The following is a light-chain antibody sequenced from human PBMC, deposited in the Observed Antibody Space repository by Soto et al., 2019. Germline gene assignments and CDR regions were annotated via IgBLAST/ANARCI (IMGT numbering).Light chain of an antibody. CDR3: QQYGTSPLT. CDR2: DAS. Sequence: EIVLTQSPGTLSLSPGERATLSCRASQSVRSSLLAWYQQKPGQAPRLLIYDASRRAIGIPDRFSGSRSGTAFTVTISRLEPEDFAVYYCQQYGTSPLTFGGGTKVEIK. CDR1: QSVRSSL. J-gene: IGKJ4*01. V-gene: IGKV3-20*01.